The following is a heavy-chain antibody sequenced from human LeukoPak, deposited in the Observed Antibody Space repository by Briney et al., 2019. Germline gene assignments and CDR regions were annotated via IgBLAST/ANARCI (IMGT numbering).Heavy chain of an antibody. CDR2: IYSGGST. Sequence: GGSLRLSCAASGFTVSTNYMSWVRQAPGKGLEWVSVIYSGGSTYYADSVKGRFTISRDNSKNTLYLQMNSLRAEDTAVYYCARDQTVPPGDAFDIWGQGTMVTVSS. D-gene: IGHD4-17*01. J-gene: IGHJ3*02. CDR3: ARDQTVPPGDAFDI. CDR1: GFTVSTNY. V-gene: IGHV3-53*01.